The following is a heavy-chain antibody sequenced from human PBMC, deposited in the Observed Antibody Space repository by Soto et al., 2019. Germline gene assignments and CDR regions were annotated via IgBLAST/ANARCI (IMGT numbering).Heavy chain of an antibody. V-gene: IGHV1-46*01. Sequence: GASVKVSCKASGYTFTSYYMHWVRQAPGQGLEWMGIINPSGGSTSYAQKFQGRVTMTRDTSTSTVYMELSSLRSEDTAVYYCARETPLNCISTSCRYYGMDVWGQGTTVTVSS. CDR2: INPSGGST. CDR3: ARETPLNCISTSCRYYGMDV. D-gene: IGHD2-2*01. CDR1: GYTFTSYY. J-gene: IGHJ6*02.